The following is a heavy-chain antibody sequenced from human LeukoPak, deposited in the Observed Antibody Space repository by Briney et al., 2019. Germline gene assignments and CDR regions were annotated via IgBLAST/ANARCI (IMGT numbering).Heavy chain of an antibody. D-gene: IGHD3-10*01. V-gene: IGHV1-24*01. CDR3: ARTYYYGSGSYSEGAFDI. Sequence: ASVKVSCKVSGYTLTELSMHWVRQAPGKGLEWMGGFDPEDGETIYAQKFQGRVTMTEDTSTDTAYMELSSLRSEDTAVYYCARTYYYGSGSYSEGAFDIWGQGTMVTVSS. CDR2: FDPEDGET. J-gene: IGHJ3*02. CDR1: GYTLTELS.